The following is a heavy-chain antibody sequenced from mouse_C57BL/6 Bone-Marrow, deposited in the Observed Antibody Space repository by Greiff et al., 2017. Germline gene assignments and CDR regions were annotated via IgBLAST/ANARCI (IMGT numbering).Heavy chain of an antibody. CDR2: IDPSDSYT. J-gene: IGHJ3*01. D-gene: IGHD1-1*01. Sequence: VQLQQSGAELVKPGASVKLSCKASGYTFTSYWMQWVKQRPGQGLEWIGEIDPSDSYTNYNQKFKGKATLTVDTSSSTAYMQLSSLTSEDSAVYYCARVDYSWFAYWGQGTLVTVSA. CDR1: GYTFTSYW. V-gene: IGHV1-50*01. CDR3: ARVDYSWFAY.